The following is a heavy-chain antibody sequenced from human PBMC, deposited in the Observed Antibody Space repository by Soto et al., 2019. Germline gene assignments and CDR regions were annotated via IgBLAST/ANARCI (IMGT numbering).Heavy chain of an antibody. CDR2: IYYSGST. D-gene: IGHD2-15*01. CDR3: ERGACSGGSCYSGGEGPGGY. J-gene: IGHJ4*02. CDR1: GGSISSGGYY. Sequence: QVQLQESGPGLVNPSQTLSLTCTVSGGSISSGGYYWSWIRQHPWKGLEWIGYIYYSGSTYYNPSLKSRVTISVDTSKNQFSLKLSSVTAADTAVYYCERGACSGGSCYSGGEGPGGYWGQGTLVTVSS. V-gene: IGHV4-31*03.